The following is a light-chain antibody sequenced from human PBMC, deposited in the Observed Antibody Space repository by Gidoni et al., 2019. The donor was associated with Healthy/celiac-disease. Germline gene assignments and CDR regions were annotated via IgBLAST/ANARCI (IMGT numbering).Light chain of an antibody. Sequence: EIVLTQSPATLSLSPGERATLSCRASQSVSSSLAWYQQKPRQAPRLLIYDASNRATGIHARCSGSGSGTDFTLTISSLEPEDFAVYYCQQRSNWPRITFGQGTRLEIK. CDR3: QQRSNWPRIT. CDR2: DAS. CDR1: QSVSSS. V-gene: IGKV3-11*01. J-gene: IGKJ5*01.